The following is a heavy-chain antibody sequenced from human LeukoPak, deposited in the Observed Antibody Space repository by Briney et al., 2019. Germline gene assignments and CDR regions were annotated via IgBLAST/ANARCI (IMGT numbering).Heavy chain of an antibody. CDR3: ARDVYESGTPFDY. D-gene: IGHD5/OR15-5a*01. CDR2: IKEDGRDK. J-gene: IGHJ4*02. CDR1: GFTFSDYW. V-gene: IGHV3-7*01. Sequence: GGSLRLSCAASGFTFSDYWMSWVRQAPGKGLEWVANIKEDGRDKYYVDSVKGRFTISRDNAENSLYLQMNSLRAEDTAVYYCARDVYESGTPFDYWGQGTLVTGSS.